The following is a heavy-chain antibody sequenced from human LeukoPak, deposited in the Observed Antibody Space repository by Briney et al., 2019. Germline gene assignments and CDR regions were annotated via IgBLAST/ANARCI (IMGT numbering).Heavy chain of an antibody. D-gene: IGHD2-21*01. CDR2: ISYDGSNK. CDR3: AKAAHPYHYSNPFDY. CDR1: GFIFSDYE. J-gene: IGHJ4*02. V-gene: IGHV3-30*18. Sequence: GGSLRLSCAASGFIFSDYEMNWVRQAPGKGLEWVAVISYDGSNKYYADSVKGRFTISRDNSKNTLYLQMNSLRAEDTAVYYCAKAAHPYHYSNPFDYWGQGTLVTVSS.